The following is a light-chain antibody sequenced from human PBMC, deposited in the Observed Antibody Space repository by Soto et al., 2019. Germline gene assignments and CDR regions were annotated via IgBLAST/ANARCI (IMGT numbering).Light chain of an antibody. CDR1: QSISSW. V-gene: IGKV1-5*03. J-gene: IGKJ2*01. Sequence: DIQMTQSPATLSASVGDRVTITCRASQSISSWLAWYQHKPGKAPKLLIYKASSLESGVPSRFSGSGSGTEFTLTISSLQPDDFATYYCQQYNSYSYTFGQGTKLEIK. CDR2: KAS. CDR3: QQYNSYSYT.